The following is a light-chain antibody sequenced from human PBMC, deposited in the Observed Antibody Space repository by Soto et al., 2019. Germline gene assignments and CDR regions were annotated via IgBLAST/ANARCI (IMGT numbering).Light chain of an antibody. V-gene: IGLV2-14*03. CDR1: SSDVGGYNH. CDR2: DVS. J-gene: IGLJ2*01. Sequence: QSVLTQPASVSGSPGQSITISCTGTSSDVGGYNHVSWYQQHPGKAPKLMIYDVSSRPSGVSNRFSGSKSGNTASLTISGLQPEDEADYYCSSYTGSSTKLFGGGTKLTVL. CDR3: SSYTGSSTKL.